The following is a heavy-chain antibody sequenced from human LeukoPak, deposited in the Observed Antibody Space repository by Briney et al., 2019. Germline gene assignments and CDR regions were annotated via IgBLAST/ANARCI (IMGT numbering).Heavy chain of an antibody. V-gene: IGHV3-53*01. CDR1: GFTVSSNY. CDR2: IYSGGST. J-gene: IGHJ4*02. CDR3: AKASRRHCGSSSCYTLDY. Sequence: GGSRRLSCAASGFTVSSNYMSWVRQAPGKGLEWVSVIYSGGSTYYADSVKGRFTISRDNSNNTLYLQMNSLSAEDTAVYYCAKASRRHCGSSSCYTLDYWGQGTLVTVSS. D-gene: IGHD2-2*02.